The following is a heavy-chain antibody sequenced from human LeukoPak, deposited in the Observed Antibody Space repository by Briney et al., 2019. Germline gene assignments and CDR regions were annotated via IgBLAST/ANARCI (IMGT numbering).Heavy chain of an antibody. D-gene: IGHD3-9*01. CDR1: GYTFTGYY. V-gene: IGHV1-2*02. Sequence: ASVKVSCKASGYTFTGYYMHWVRQAPGQGLEWMGWINPNSGGTNYAQKFQGRVTMTSDTSISTAYTELSRLRSDDTAVYYCAEDIYYDILTGPPNFDYWGQGALVTVSS. J-gene: IGHJ4*02. CDR3: AEDIYYDILTGPPNFDY. CDR2: INPNSGGT.